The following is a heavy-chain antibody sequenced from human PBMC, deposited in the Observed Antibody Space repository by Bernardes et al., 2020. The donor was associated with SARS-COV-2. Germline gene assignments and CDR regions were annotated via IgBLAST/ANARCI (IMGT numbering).Heavy chain of an antibody. CDR2: ISTSGSYI. J-gene: IGHJ4*02. CDR3: ARDQLQWLQYWSFDY. CDR1: GFPLSTYK. Sequence: GGALSLSRAASGFPLSTYKMNWVPPAPGKGLEWVSSISTSGSYIHYADSVKGRFTISRDNAKNSLYLQMNSLRAEDTAVYYCARDQLQWLQYWSFDYWGQGTLVTVSS. D-gene: IGHD5-12*01. V-gene: IGHV3-21*01.